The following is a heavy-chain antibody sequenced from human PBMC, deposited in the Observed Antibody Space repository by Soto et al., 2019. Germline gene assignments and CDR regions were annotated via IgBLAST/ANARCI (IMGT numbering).Heavy chain of an antibody. CDR1: GGSISSGAYY. J-gene: IGHJ4*02. Sequence: QVQLQESGPGLVKPSQTLSLTCTVSGGSISSGAYYWSWIRQHPGKGLEWIGYIYYSGGTYYNPSLKSRVTISVDTSKNQFSLKLSSVTAADTAVYYCARDLKPCSDGGCDPSGLGYWGQGTLVTVSS. D-gene: IGHD2-15*01. CDR2: IYYSGGT. V-gene: IGHV4-31*03. CDR3: ARDLKPCSDGGCDPSGLGY.